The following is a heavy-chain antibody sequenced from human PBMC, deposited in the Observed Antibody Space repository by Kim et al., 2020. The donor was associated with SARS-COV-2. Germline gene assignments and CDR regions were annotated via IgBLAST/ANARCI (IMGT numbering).Heavy chain of an antibody. CDR3: AGRLDY. CDR2: SGGGTTI. Sequence: SGGGTTIYYADSVKSRFTITRDNAKNSLFLQMNKLRVEDTAVYYCAGRLDYWGQGILVTVSS. V-gene: IGHV3-48*01. D-gene: IGHD1-26*01. J-gene: IGHJ4*02.